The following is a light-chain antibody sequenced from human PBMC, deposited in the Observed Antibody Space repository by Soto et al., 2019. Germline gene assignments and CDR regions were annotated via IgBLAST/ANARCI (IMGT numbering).Light chain of an antibody. Sequence: DIQLTQSPSFLSASVGDRVTITCRASQGISSYLAWYQQKPGKAPKLLIYAASTLQSGVPSRFSGSGSGPEFTLTISSLPPEDFATYYCQQLNSYLPLTFGGGTKVDIK. CDR1: QGISSY. CDR2: AAS. V-gene: IGKV1-9*01. J-gene: IGKJ4*01. CDR3: QQLNSYLPLT.